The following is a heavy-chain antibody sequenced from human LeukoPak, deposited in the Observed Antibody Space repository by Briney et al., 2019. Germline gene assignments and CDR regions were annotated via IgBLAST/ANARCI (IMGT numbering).Heavy chain of an antibody. CDR3: ARDGYSGSSLFDY. CDR1: GGSISSHF. Sequence: PSETLSLTCTVSGGSISSHFWSWIRQPPGKGLEWIGYIHYSGSTNYNPPLKSRVTISVDTSKNQFSLKLSSVTAADTAVYYCARDGYSGSSLFDYWGQGTLVTVSS. CDR2: IHYSGST. D-gene: IGHD1-26*01. J-gene: IGHJ4*02. V-gene: IGHV4-59*11.